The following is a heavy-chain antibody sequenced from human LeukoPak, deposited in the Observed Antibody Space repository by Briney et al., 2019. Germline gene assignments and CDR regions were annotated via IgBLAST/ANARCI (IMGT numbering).Heavy chain of an antibody. J-gene: IGHJ1*01. Sequence: SGTLSLTCAVSGGSISSSNWWSWVRQPPGKGLEWIGEIYYSGSTNYNPSLKSRVTISVDTSKNQFSLKLSSVTAADTAVYYCARGSSSLEYFQHWGQGTLVTVSS. CDR3: ARGSSSLEYFQH. CDR1: GGSISSSNW. D-gene: IGHD6-13*01. V-gene: IGHV4-4*02. CDR2: IYYSGST.